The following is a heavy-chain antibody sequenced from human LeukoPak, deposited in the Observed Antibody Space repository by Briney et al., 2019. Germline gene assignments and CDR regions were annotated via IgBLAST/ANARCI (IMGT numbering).Heavy chain of an antibody. CDR2: ISGSGGST. D-gene: IGHD6-19*01. CDR3: AKDRIAVAGLFDY. V-gene: IGHV3-23*01. CDR1: GFTFSDAW. Sequence: PGGSLRLSCAASGFTFSDAWMNWVRQAPGKGLEWVSAISGSGGSTYYADSVKGRFTISRDNSKNTLYLQMNSLRAEDTAVYYCAKDRIAVAGLFDYWGQGTLVTVSS. J-gene: IGHJ4*02.